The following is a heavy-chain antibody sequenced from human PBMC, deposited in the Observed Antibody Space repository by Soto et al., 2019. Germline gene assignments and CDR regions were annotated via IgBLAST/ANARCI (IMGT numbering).Heavy chain of an antibody. J-gene: IGHJ6*02. D-gene: IGHD1-7*01. CDR2: IIPIFGTA. V-gene: IGHV1-69*13. Sequence: GASVKVSCKASGGTFSSYAISWVRQAPGQGLEWMGGIIPIFGTANYAQKFQGRVTISADESTSTAYMEPSSLRSEDTAVYYCARDKAVHNWNSSPVGLGYYYGMDVWGQGTTVTVSS. CDR3: ARDKAVHNWNSSPVGLGYYYGMDV. CDR1: GGTFSSYA.